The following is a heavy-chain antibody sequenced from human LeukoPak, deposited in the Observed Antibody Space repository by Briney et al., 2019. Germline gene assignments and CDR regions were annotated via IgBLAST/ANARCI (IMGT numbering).Heavy chain of an antibody. J-gene: IGHJ4*02. D-gene: IGHD2/OR15-2a*01. CDR3: ARGNTVASFDY. CDR1: GYSFNSYW. CDR2: IYPGDSDT. V-gene: IGHV5-51*01. Sequence: KVSCKGSGYSFNSYWIGWVRQMPGKGLEWMGIIYPGDSDTRYSPSFQGQVIISVDKSINTAYLQWSSLKASDTTMYYCARGNTVASFDYWGQGTLVTVSS.